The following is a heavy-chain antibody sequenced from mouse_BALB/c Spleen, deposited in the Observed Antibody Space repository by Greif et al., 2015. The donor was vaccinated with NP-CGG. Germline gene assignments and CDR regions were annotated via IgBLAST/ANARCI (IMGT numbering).Heavy chain of an antibody. Sequence: LKQSGSELVRPGASVKLSCKASGYTFTSYWMHWVKQRPGQGLEWIGNIYPGSGSTNYDEKFKSKATLTVDTSSCTAYMQLSSLTSEDSAVYYCTRAGATMITTDYWYFDVWGAGTTVTVSS. J-gene: IGHJ1*01. CDR1: GYTFTSYW. D-gene: IGHD2-4*01. CDR2: IYPGSGST. V-gene: IGHV1S22*01. CDR3: TRAGATMITTDYWYFDV.